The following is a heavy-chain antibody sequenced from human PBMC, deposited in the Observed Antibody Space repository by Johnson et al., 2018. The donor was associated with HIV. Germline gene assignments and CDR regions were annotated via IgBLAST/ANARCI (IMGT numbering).Heavy chain of an antibody. CDR3: AKLVGDYVSNAFDI. CDR1: GFTFSTNW. V-gene: IGHV3-74*02. Sequence: VQLVESGGGLVQRGGSLRLSCVGSGFTFSTNWMHWVRQAPGKGLVWVSRINSDGSSTSYADSVKGRFTISRDNSKNTLYLQMNSLRAEDPAVYYCAKLVGDYVSNAFDIWGQGTMVTVSS. CDR2: INSDGSST. J-gene: IGHJ3*02. D-gene: IGHD4-17*01.